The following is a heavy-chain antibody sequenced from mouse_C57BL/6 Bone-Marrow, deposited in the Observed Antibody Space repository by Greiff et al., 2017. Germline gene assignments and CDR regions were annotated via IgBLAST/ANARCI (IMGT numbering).Heavy chain of an antibody. CDR2: IDPSDSYT. D-gene: IGHD3-2*02. CDR1: GYTFTSYW. Sequence: QVQLQQPGAELVMPGASVKLSCKASGYTFTSYWMHWVKQRSGQGLEWIGEIDPSDSYTNYNQKFKGKSTLTVDKSSSTAYMQLSSLTSEDSAVYYCARKSAQATSFAYWGQGTLVTVSA. V-gene: IGHV1-69*01. J-gene: IGHJ3*01. CDR3: ARKSAQATSFAY.